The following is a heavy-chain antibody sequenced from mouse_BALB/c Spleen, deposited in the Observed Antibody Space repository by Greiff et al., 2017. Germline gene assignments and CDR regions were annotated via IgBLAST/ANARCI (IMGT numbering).Heavy chain of an antibody. CDR2: IYPGDGDT. J-gene: IGHJ2*01. Sequence: ESGAELVRPGSSVKISCKASGYAFSSYWMNWVKQRPGQGLEWIGQIYPGDGDTNYNGKFKGKATLTADKSSSTAYMQLSSLTSEDSAVYFCARSEVCLDYWGQGTTLTVSS. V-gene: IGHV1-80*01. CDR1: GYAFSSYW. CDR3: ARSEVCLDY. D-gene: IGHD2-10*02.